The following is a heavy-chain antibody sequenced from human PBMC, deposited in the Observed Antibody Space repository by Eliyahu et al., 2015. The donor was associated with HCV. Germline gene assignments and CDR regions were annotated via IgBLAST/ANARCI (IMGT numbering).Heavy chain of an antibody. CDR3: ARVSGRYNWNVWFDP. CDR1: GYTFTSYA. D-gene: IGHD1-1*01. Sequence: QVQLVQSGAEVKKPGASVKVSCKASGYTFTSYAMHWVRQAPGQRLEWMGWINAGNGNTKYSQKFQGRVTITRDTSASTAYMELSSLRSEDTAVYYCARVSGRYNWNVWFDPWGQGTLVTVSS. J-gene: IGHJ5*02. CDR2: INAGNGNT. V-gene: IGHV1-3*01.